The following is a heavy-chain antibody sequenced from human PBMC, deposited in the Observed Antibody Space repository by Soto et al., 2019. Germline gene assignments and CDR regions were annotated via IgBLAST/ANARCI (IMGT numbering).Heavy chain of an antibody. CDR1: GFTFGSYS. V-gene: IGHV3-23*01. D-gene: IGHD6-6*01. CDR2: ISGGSDAI. J-gene: IGHJ5*02. Sequence: GGSLRLSCVASGFTFGSYSMSWVRRAPGNGLEWVSSISGGSDAIYYADSVKGRFTISRDNSKNTLYLQMNSLRAEDTAVYFCAKEARLNSFHPWGQGTLGTVS. CDR3: AKEARLNSFHP.